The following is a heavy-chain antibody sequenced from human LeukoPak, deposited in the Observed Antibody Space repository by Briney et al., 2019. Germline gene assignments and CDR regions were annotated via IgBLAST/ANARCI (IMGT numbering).Heavy chain of an antibody. CDR1: GLTLSSDW. D-gene: IGHD3-16*02. J-gene: IGHJ4*02. CDR2: IKQDGSEK. Sequence: GGSLRLSCAASGLTLSSDWMSWVRQAPGKGLEWVANIKQDGSEKYYVDSVKGRFTISRDNAKNSLYLQMNSLRAEDTAVYYCARDAAWGSYRSRFDYWGQGTLVTVSS. V-gene: IGHV3-7*01. CDR3: ARDAAWGSYRSRFDY.